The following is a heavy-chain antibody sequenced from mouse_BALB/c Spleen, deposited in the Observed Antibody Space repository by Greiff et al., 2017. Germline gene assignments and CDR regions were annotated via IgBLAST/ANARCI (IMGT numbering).Heavy chain of an antibody. CDR3: ARGRYYAMDY. Sequence: LVKPGASVKISCKASGYTFTGYYMHWVKQSHGKSLEWIGYISGYNGATSYNQKFKGKATFTVDTSSSTAYMQFNSLTSEDSAVYYCARGRYYAMDYWGQGTSVTVSS. CDR1: GYTFTGYY. V-gene: IGHV1S34*01. CDR2: ISGYNGAT. J-gene: IGHJ4*01.